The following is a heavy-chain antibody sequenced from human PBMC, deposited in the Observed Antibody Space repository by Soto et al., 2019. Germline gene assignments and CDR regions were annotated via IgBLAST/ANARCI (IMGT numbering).Heavy chain of an antibody. J-gene: IGHJ4*02. CDR3: ATGVDTAKAGY. CDR1: GFSFNDNH. V-gene: IGHV3-53*01. CDR2: IYYNGNT. Sequence: VPLVESGGDLIQPGGSLRLSCAASGFSFNDNHMTWVRQAPGRGPEWVSTIYYNGNTYHADSVKDRFTISRDTSKNMLYLQMNSLRAEDTAVYYCATGVDTAKAGYWGQGTLVTVSS. D-gene: IGHD5-18*01.